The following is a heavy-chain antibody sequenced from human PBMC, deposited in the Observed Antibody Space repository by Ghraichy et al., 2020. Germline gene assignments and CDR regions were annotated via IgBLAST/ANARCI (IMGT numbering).Heavy chain of an antibody. V-gene: IGHV3-33*01. CDR3: ARGSSTSNATPFDH. D-gene: IGHD6-6*01. CDR2: IWYDGSDK. Sequence: GGSLRLSCEASGFSFNNYGMHWVRQAPGEGLEWVAVIWYDGSDKYYADSVKGRFTISRDNSKNTLYLQMNSLRVEDTAVYYCARGSSTSNATPFDHWGQGTLVTVSS. J-gene: IGHJ4*02. CDR1: GFSFNNYG.